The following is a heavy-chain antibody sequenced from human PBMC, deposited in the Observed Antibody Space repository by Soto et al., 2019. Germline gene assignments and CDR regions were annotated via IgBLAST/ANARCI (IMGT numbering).Heavy chain of an antibody. CDR3: AKEQPVDCSSTSCYPEFDY. D-gene: IGHD2-2*01. CDR2: ISYDGSNK. V-gene: IGHV3-30*18. Sequence: GGSLRLSCAASGFTFSSYGMHWVRQAPGKGLEWVAVISYDGSNKYYADSVKGRFTISRDNSKNTLYLQMNSLRAEDTAVYYRAKEQPVDCSSTSCYPEFDYWGQGTLVTVSS. J-gene: IGHJ4*02. CDR1: GFTFSSYG.